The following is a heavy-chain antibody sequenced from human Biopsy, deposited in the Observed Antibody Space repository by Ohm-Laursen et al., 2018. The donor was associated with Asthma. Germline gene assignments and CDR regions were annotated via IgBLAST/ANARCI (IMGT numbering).Heavy chain of an antibody. V-gene: IGHV3-21*01. CDR1: GFTFSHYN. J-gene: IGHJ1*01. D-gene: IGHD3-3*02. CDR2: ITDTSRYI. Sequence: SLRLSCTASGFTFSHYNMNWVRQAPGKGLEWVSSITDTSRYIKYADSVRGRFTISRDNAKNSLYLQMNSLRAEDTAVYYCARTFHFWSPYHAEHSQLWGQGTLVTVPS. CDR3: ARTFHFWSPYHAEHSQL.